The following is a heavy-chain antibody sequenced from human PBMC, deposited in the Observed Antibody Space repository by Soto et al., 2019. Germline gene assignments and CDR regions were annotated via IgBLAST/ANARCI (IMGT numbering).Heavy chain of an antibody. J-gene: IGHJ4*02. D-gene: IGHD3-3*01. CDR3: AKARFLQWLFLFDY. V-gene: IGHV3-23*01. CDR1: GFTFSNYA. CDR2: IGATGGGT. Sequence: PWGSLRLSCAASGFTFSNYAMIWVRQAPGKGLEWVSIIGATGGGTSYADSVKGRFTISRDTSKNTLYLQMNSLRAEHTAIYSCAKARFLQWLFLFDYWGQGTKVTVSS.